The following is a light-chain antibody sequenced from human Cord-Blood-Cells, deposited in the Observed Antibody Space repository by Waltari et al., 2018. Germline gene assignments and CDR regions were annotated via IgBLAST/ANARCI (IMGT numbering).Light chain of an antibody. CDR3: QQYDNLPLT. V-gene: IGKV1-33*01. Sequence: DIQMTQSPSSLSASVGDRVTITCQASQDISNYLNWYQQKPGKAPNPLIYDASNLETGVPSRFSGSGSGTDFTFTISSLQPEVIATYYCQQYDNLPLTFGGGTKVEIK. CDR2: DAS. J-gene: IGKJ4*01. CDR1: QDISNY.